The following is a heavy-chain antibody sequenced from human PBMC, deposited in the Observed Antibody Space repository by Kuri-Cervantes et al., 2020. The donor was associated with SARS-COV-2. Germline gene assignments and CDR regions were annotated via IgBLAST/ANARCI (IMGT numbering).Heavy chain of an antibody. V-gene: IGHV4-34*01. J-gene: IGHJ4*02. Sequence: GSLRLSCAVYGGSFSGYQWSWIRQTPGMGLEWIGQINDSGATKYNPSLKSRVIVSMDKSKNQFSLKLSSVTAADTAVYYCARDRDGDNENDYWGQGTLVTVSS. D-gene: IGHD4/OR15-4a*01. CDR2: INDSGAT. CDR1: GGSFSGYQ. CDR3: ARDRDGDNENDY.